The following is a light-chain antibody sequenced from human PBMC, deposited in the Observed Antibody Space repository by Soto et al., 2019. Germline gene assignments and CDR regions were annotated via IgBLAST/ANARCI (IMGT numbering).Light chain of an antibody. CDR3: QQYNDCPLT. CDR2: GAS. J-gene: IGKJ4*01. CDR1: QSVNSN. Sequence: EIVMTQSPATLSVSPGERATLSCRASQSVNSNLAWYQQKPGQAPRLLIYGASTRATGIPARFSGSGSGTEFTLTISSLQSEDFAVYYCQQYNDCPLTFGGGTKVDIK. V-gene: IGKV3-15*01.